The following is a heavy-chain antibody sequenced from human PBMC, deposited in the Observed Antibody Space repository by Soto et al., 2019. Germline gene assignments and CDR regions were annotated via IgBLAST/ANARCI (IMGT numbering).Heavy chain of an antibody. CDR3: ARVPDV. Sequence: NPSETLSLTCTVSGGSISSSSYYWGWIRQPPGKGLEWIGSIYHSGSTYYNPSLKSRVTISVDRSKNQFSLKLNSVTAADTAVYYCARVPDVWGQGTTVTVSS. V-gene: IGHV4-39*07. J-gene: IGHJ6*02. CDR2: IYHSGST. CDR1: GGSISSSSYY.